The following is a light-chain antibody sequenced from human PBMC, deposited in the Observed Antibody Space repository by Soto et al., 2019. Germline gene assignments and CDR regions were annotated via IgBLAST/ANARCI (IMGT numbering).Light chain of an antibody. Sequence: QSALTQPRSVSGSPGQSVTISCTGTSSDVGGYNYVSWYQHHPGKAPKLMIFDVSKRPSGVPDRFSGSKSGNTASLTISWLQAEDEADYHCCSYAGGYALFGGGTKVTVL. V-gene: IGLV2-11*01. CDR3: CSYAGGYAL. J-gene: IGLJ2*01. CDR2: DVS. CDR1: SSDVGGYNY.